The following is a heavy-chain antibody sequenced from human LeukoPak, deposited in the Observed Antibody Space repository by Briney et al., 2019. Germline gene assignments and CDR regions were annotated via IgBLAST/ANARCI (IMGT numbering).Heavy chain of an antibody. CDR1: GYTFTSYA. J-gene: IGHJ4*02. Sequence: SVKVSCKASGYTFTSYAMNWVRQAPGQGLEWMGWINTNTGNPTYAQGFTGRFVFSLDTSVSTAYLQISSLKAEDTAVYYCARRYYGSGSYYNVDYWGQGTLVTVSS. V-gene: IGHV7-4-1*02. CDR3: ARRYYGSGSYYNVDY. CDR2: INTNTGNP. D-gene: IGHD3-10*01.